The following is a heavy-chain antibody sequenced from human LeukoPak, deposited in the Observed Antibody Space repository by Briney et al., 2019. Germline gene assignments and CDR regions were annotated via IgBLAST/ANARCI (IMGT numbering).Heavy chain of an antibody. D-gene: IGHD6-13*01. CDR1: RFTFSSYG. CDR2: ISYDGSNK. CDR3: AKGELSRQQPPIHAFDI. V-gene: IGHV3-30*18. Sequence: GGSLRLSCAASRFTFSSYGMHWVRQAPGKGLEWVAVISYDGSNKYYADSVKGRFTISRDNSKNTLYLQMNSLRAEDTAVYYCAKGELSRQQPPIHAFDIWGQGTMVTVSS. J-gene: IGHJ3*02.